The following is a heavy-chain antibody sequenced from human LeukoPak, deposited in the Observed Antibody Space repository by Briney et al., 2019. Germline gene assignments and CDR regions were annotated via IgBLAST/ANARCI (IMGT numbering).Heavy chain of an antibody. CDR1: GGSISSNNW. CDR3: ARESGRDGYSYAFDI. J-gene: IGHJ3*02. Sequence: PSETLPLTCVVSGGSISSNNWWSWVRQPPGKGLEWIGEIFHSGSTNHNPSLKSRVTISVDKSKNQFSLRLSSVTAADTAVYYCARESGRDGYSYAFDIWGQGTMVTVSS. D-gene: IGHD5-24*01. V-gene: IGHV4-4*02. CDR2: IFHSGST.